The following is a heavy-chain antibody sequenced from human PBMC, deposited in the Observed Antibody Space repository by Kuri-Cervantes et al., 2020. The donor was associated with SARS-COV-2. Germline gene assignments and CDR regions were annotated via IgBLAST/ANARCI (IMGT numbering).Heavy chain of an antibody. CDR3: AREWLTNWGRPDDAFDI. CDR1: GGSISSGDYY. D-gene: IGHD7-27*01. V-gene: IGHV4-61*08. CDR2: IYYSGTT. Sequence: SETLSLTCTVSGGSISSGDYYWSWIRQHPGKGLEWIGNIYYSGTTYYSPSLKSRVTISVDTSKNQFSLKLSSVTAADTAVYYCAREWLTNWGRPDDAFDIWGQGTMVTVSS. J-gene: IGHJ3*02.